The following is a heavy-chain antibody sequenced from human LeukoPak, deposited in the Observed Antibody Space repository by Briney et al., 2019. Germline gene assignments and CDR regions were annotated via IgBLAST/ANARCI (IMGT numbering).Heavy chain of an antibody. CDR3: ARVLRYFDPFPTGGDY. J-gene: IGHJ4*02. CDR1: GYTFTSYG. Sequence: ASVKVSCKASGYTFTSYGISWVRQAPGQGLEWMGRISAYNGNTNYAQKLQGRVTMTTDTSTSTAYMELRSLRSDDTAVYYCARVLRYFDPFPTGGDYWGQGTLVTVSS. CDR2: ISAYNGNT. V-gene: IGHV1-18*01. D-gene: IGHD3-9*01.